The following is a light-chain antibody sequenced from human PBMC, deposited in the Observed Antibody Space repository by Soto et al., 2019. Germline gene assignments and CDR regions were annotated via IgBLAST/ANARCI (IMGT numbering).Light chain of an antibody. CDR3: AAWDDILNGYV. V-gene: IGLV1-44*01. J-gene: IGLJ1*01. CDR1: SSNIGSNG. Sequence: QSVLTQPPSASGTPGQRVTISCSGSSSNIGSNGVNWYQQLPGTAPKLLIYSNNQRPSGVPDRFSGSKSGTSASLAISGLQSGDEADYYCAAWDDILNGYVFATGTKVTVL. CDR2: SNN.